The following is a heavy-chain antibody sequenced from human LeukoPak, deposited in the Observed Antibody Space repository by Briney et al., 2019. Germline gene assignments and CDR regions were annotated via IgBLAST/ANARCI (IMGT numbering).Heavy chain of an antibody. V-gene: IGHV4-59*08. J-gene: IGHJ4*02. D-gene: IGHD2/OR15-2a*01. CDR1: GGSISSYY. CDR2: ISDIGSI. CDR3: ARHHPRNTVDF. Sequence: SETLSLTCTVSGGSISSYYWSWIRQPPGKGLEWIAYISDIGSINYNPPLKSRVTISLDTSKNQFSLKLSSATAAGMAVYYCARHHPRNTVDFWGQGTLVTVSS.